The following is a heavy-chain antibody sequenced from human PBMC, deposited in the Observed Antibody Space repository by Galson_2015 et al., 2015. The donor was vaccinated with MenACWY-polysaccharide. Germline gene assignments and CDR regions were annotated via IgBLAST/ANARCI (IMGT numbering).Heavy chain of an antibody. CDR3: AKGVLTFDY. D-gene: IGHD6-13*01. V-gene: IGHV1-8*01. CDR2: MNPKSGYS. J-gene: IGHJ4*02. Sequence: SVKVSCKASGYTFTNYDINWVRLAPGQGLEWMAWMNPKSGYSGYAQKFHGRVTLTKDTSISTAYLELSSLRSEDTAMYYCAKGVLTFDYWGQGTLVTVSS. CDR1: GYTFTNYD.